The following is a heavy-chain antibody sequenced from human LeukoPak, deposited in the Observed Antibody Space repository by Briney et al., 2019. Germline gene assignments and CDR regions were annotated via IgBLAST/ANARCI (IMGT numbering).Heavy chain of an antibody. CDR2: ISSSSSTI. Sequence: GGSLRLSCAASGFTFSSYSMNWVRQAPGKGLEWVSYISSSSSTIYYADSVKGRFTISRDNAKNSLYLQMNSLRAEDTAVYYCAREGITATADYWGQGSLVIVSS. CDR1: GFTFSSYS. D-gene: IGHD6-13*01. CDR3: AREGITATADY. V-gene: IGHV3-48*04. J-gene: IGHJ4*02.